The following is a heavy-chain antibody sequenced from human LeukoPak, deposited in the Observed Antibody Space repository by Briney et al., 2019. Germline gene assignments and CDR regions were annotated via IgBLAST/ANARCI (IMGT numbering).Heavy chain of an antibody. CDR3: ARALHSNDYSNLWFDP. CDR1: GFTFTSYG. J-gene: IGHJ5*02. Sequence: GGSLRLSCAASGFTFTSYGISWVRQAPGQGLEWMGWISAYNGNTNYAQKLQGRVTMTTDTSTSTAYMELRSLRSDDTAVYYCARALHSNDYSNLWFDPWGQGTLVTVSS. V-gene: IGHV1-18*01. CDR2: ISAYNGNT. D-gene: IGHD4-11*01.